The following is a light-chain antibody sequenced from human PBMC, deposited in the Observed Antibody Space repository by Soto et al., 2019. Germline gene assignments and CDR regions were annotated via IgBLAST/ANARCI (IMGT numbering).Light chain of an antibody. CDR2: AAS. V-gene: IGKV1-39*01. Sequence: IQITPSPSSLSASVGDRVTITCRASHSIDNYLSWYQQKPGKAPKLLIYAASNLQRGVSSRFSGSGSGTEFTLTISSLQSEDFAVYYCQQYNNWPRTFGQGTKV. J-gene: IGKJ1*01. CDR1: HSIDNY. CDR3: QQYNNWPRT.